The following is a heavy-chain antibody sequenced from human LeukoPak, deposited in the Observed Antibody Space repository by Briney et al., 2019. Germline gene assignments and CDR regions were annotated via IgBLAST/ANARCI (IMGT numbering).Heavy chain of an antibody. CDR3: AKVIAPPGSSGWYYYYYGMDV. CDR1: GFTFDDYA. J-gene: IGHJ6*02. D-gene: IGHD6-19*01. V-gene: IGHV3-9*01. CDR2: ISWNSGSI. Sequence: GGSLRLSCAASGFTFDDYAMHWVRQAPGKGLEWVSGISWNSGSIGYADSVKGRFTISRDNAKNSLYLQMNSLRAEDTALYYCAKVIAPPGSSGWYYYYYGMDVWGQGTTVTVSS.